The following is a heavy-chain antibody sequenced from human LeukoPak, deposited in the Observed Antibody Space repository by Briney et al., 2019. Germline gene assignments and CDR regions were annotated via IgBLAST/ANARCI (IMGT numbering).Heavy chain of an antibody. CDR3: ARGGYYDILTGYPYGMDV. J-gene: IGHJ6*02. V-gene: IGHV3-21*01. D-gene: IGHD3-9*01. CDR1: GFTFSSYA. Sequence: PGGSLRLSCAASGFTFSSYAMSWVRQAPGKGLEWVSSISSSSSYIYYADSVKGRFTISRDNAKNSLYLQMNSLRAEDTAVYYCARGGYYDILTGYPYGMDVWGQGTTVTVSS. CDR2: ISSSSSYI.